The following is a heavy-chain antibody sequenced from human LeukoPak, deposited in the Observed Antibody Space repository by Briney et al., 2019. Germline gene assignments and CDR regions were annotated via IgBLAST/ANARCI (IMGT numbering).Heavy chain of an antibody. CDR1: GGSFSGYY. CDR2: VNHSGTA. Sequence: SETLSLTCAVHGGSFSGYYWSWIRQPPGQGLGWIGEVNHSGTARYNPSLESRVTISVDTSKSQSSLNVYFVTAADTAVYYCASLNPFGGRRNAFDIWGQGAMVTVSS. J-gene: IGHJ3*02. CDR3: ASLNPFGGRRNAFDI. D-gene: IGHD3-16*01. V-gene: IGHV4-34*01.